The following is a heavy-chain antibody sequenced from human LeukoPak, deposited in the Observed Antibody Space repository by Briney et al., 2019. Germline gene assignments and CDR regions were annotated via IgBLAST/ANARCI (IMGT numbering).Heavy chain of an antibody. CDR2: IYFSGST. D-gene: IGHD2-2*01. CDR3: ARLSLDCTTTNCYYYGMDV. CDR1: GGSITSYY. Sequence: SETLSLTCTVSGGSITSYYWSWIRQPPGKGLEWIGYIYFSGSTSYNPSLKSRVTISVDTSKNQFSLKLSSVTAADTAVYYCARLSLDCTTTNCYYYGMDVWGQGTTVTVSS. V-gene: IGHV4-59*08. J-gene: IGHJ6*02.